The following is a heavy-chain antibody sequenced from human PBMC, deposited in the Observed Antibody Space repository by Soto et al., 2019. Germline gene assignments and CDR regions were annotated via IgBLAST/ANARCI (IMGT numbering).Heavy chain of an antibody. V-gene: IGHV3-33*03. Sequence: QERLVESGGGVVQPGRSLRLSCAVSGFTFSDYAMHWVRQAPGKGLEWVALIWHDGINEFYADSVKGRFTISRDISYNTWYLQMNSLRPEDTAVYYCTKSRGDAYKWGLGLDQWGQGTLVTVSS. CDR1: GFTFSDYA. J-gene: IGHJ5*02. D-gene: IGHD3-10*01. CDR2: IWHDGINE. CDR3: TKSRGDAYKWGLGLDQ.